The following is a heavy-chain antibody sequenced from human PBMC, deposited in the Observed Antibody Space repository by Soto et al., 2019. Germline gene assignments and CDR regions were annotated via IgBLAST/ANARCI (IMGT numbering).Heavy chain of an antibody. CDR3: VKGIGWSGGSCYSESVDYYGMDG. V-gene: IGHV3-30*18. CDR1: GFTFSSYG. CDR2: ISYDGSNK. D-gene: IGHD2-15*01. J-gene: IGHJ6*02. Sequence: PGGSLRLSCAASGFTFSSYGMHWVRQAPGKGLEWVSVISYDGSNKYYAYSVKGRFTISRENSKNTLYLQMNSLRAEDTAVYYCVKGIGWSGGSCYSESVDYYGMDGWGQGTTVTVSS.